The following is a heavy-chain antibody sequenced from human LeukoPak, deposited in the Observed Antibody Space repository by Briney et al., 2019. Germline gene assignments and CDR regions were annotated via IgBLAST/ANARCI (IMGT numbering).Heavy chain of an antibody. D-gene: IGHD4-11*01. Sequence: YPGGSLRLSCAASGFTFGHYGMHWDRQAPGKGLEWVAYISYDRAEKSYAASVKGRFTISRDNLKNTVHLRIDSLRAEDTAVYYCAKDSAITTPGGHLDCWGQGTLVIVSS. CDR2: ISYDRAEK. CDR1: GFTFGHYG. V-gene: IGHV3-30*18. CDR3: AKDSAITTPGGHLDC. J-gene: IGHJ4*02.